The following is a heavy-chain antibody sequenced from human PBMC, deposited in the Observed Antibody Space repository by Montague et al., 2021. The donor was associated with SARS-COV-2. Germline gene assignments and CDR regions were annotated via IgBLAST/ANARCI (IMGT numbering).Heavy chain of an antibody. CDR1: GVSISSGSYY. CDR3: VREKYYFDDSGSK. D-gene: IGHD3-22*01. Sequence: SETLSLTCSVSGVSISSGSYYWSWVRQPPGKGLERIGYVYHTGXTXYXXXXKXRVTLSIDTSKNQFSLNLTSVTAADTAVYYCVREKYYFDDSGSKWGQGTRVTV. CDR2: VYHTGXT. J-gene: IGHJ4*02. V-gene: IGHV4-61*01.